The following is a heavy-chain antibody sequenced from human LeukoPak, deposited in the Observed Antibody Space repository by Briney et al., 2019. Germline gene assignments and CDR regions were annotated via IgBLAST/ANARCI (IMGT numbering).Heavy chain of an antibody. J-gene: IGHJ4*02. CDR3: AKYRTTSAPPRNFDY. CDR2: IGPNSDAI. CDR1: GFTVSSYY. V-gene: IGHV3-23*01. D-gene: IGHD1-14*01. Sequence: GGSLRLSCAVSGFTVSSYYMSWVRQAPGKGLEWVSVIGPNSDAIKYADSVKGRFTISRDNSKNTLYLQMNSLSSDDTAVYYCAKYRTTSAPPRNFDYWGQGTLVTVSS.